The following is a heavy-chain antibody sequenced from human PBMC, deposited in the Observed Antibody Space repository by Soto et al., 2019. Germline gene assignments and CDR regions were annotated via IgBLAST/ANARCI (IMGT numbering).Heavy chain of an antibody. J-gene: IGHJ4*02. D-gene: IGHD2-15*01. CDR3: ARGVYCSGGSCYYDY. CDR2: IIPIFGTA. V-gene: IGHV1-69*01. CDR1: GGTFSSYA. Sequence: QVQLVQSGAEVKKPGSSVTVSCKASGGTFSSYAISWVRPAPGQGLEWMGGIIPIFGTAHYAQKFEGRVTITADQSTCTAYRELSSLRSEDTAVYYCARGVYCSGGSCYYDYWGQGTLVTVSS.